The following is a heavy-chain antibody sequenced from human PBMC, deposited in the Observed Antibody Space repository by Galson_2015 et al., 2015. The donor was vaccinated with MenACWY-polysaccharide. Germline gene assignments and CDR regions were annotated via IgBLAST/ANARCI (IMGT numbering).Heavy chain of an antibody. CDR1: GYTFTNYY. CDR2: VKPSGGHP. Sequence: SVKVSCKASGYTFTNYYIHWVRQAPGLGLEWMGVVKPSGGHPIQEKKVQGRVTMTSDTSTSTVYMEVRSLGSDDTAIYYCARAAYCTHYCYYYYYMDVWGKGTTVTVSS. V-gene: IGHV1-46*01. CDR3: ARAAYCTHYCYYYYYMDV. D-gene: IGHD2-8*01. J-gene: IGHJ6*03.